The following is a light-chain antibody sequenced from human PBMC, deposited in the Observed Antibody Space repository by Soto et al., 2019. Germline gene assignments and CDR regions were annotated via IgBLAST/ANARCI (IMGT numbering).Light chain of an antibody. V-gene: IGKV3-20*01. CDR2: GPS. J-gene: IGKJ5*01. Sequence: EFVLTQSPGTLSLSPGERATLSCRASQSVSSSYIAWYQQKPGQAPRLLIYGPSSRATCIPDRFSGSGSGTDFTLTISRLEPEDFAVYYCQQFGSSPPRITFGQGTRLEIK. CDR3: QQFGSSPPRIT. CDR1: QSVSSSY.